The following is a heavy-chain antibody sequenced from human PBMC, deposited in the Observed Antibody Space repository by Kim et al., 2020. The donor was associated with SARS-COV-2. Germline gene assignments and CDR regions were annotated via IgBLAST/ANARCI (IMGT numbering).Heavy chain of an antibody. CDR3: ARKGAGWYFDL. CDR1: GFTFSDYY. Sequence: GGSLRLSCAASGFTFSDYYMSWIRQAPGKGLEWVSYISSSSSYTNYADSVKGRFTISRDNAKNSLYLQMNSLRAEDTAVYYCARKGAGWYFDLWGRGTLVTVSS. J-gene: IGHJ2*01. V-gene: IGHV3-11*06. D-gene: IGHD1-26*01. CDR2: ISSSSSYT.